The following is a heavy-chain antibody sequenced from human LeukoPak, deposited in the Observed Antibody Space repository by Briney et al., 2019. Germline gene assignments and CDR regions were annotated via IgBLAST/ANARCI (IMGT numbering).Heavy chain of an antibody. D-gene: IGHD1-7*01. CDR2: MNPNSDNT. CDR3: ARVGTGTTLYYYYYGMDV. Sequence: ASVKVSCKASGYTFTSYDINWVRQATGQGLEWMGWMNPNSDNTGYAQKFQGRVTMTRNTSISTAYMELSSLRSEDTAVYYCARVGTGTTLYYYYYGMDVWGQGTTVTVSS. V-gene: IGHV1-8*01. CDR1: GYTFTSYD. J-gene: IGHJ6*02.